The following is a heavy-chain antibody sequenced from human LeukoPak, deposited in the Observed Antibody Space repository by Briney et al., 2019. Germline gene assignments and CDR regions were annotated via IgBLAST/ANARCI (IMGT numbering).Heavy chain of an antibody. CDR2: ISSGGSTI. J-gene: IGHJ4*02. V-gene: IGHV3-48*03. Sequence: PGGSLRLSCAASGFTFSGYEMNWVRQAPGRGPEWVSYISSGGSTIYYADSVKGRFTISRDNAKNSLYLQMNSLRAVDTTVYYCVRMGYSYGKRGFDHWGQGTLVTVSS. D-gene: IGHD5-18*01. CDR3: VRMGYSYGKRGFDH. CDR1: GFTFSGYE.